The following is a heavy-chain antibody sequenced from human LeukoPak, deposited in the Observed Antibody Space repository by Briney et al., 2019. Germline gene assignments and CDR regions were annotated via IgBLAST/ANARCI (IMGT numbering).Heavy chain of an antibody. CDR2: IRYDGSNK. D-gene: IGHD3-3*01. CDR3: AKDAPHAFWSGLPLH. Sequence: PGGSLRLSCAASGFTFSSYGMHWVRQAPGKGLEWVAFIRYDGSNKYYADSVKGRFTISRDNSKNTLYLQMNSLRAEDTAVYYCAKDAPHAFWSGLPLHWGQGTLVTVSS. CDR1: GFTFSSYG. J-gene: IGHJ4*02. V-gene: IGHV3-30*02.